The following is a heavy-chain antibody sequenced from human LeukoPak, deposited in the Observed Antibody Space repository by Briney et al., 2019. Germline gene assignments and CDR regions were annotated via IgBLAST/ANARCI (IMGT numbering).Heavy chain of an antibody. CDR1: EFIFSDFD. Sequence: PGGSLRLSCTASEFIFSDFDMHWVRQAPGKGLQWVALMSHSGVKESYADSVKGRFTISRDNSNNALYLQMNSPGAEDTAVYYCAKSAGGYATPLDYWGQGTLVTSSS. J-gene: IGHJ4*02. CDR2: MSHSGVKE. CDR3: AKSAGGYATPLDY. D-gene: IGHD5-12*01. V-gene: IGHV3-30*18.